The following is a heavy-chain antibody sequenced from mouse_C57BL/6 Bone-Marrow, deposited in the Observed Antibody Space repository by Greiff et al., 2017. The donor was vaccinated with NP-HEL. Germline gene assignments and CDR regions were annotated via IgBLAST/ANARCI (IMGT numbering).Heavy chain of an antibody. Sequence: VQLQQSGAELVRPGTSVKMSCKASGYPFTNYWIGWAKQRPGHGLEWVGDIYPGGGYTNHNEKFKGKATVTADKSASTADMQFSSMTSEDSAIYYCARGSDGYYPAWFVYWGQGTLVTVSA. D-gene: IGHD2-3*01. V-gene: IGHV1-63*01. CDR2: IYPGGGYT. CDR1: GYPFTNYW. J-gene: IGHJ3*01. CDR3: ARGSDGYYPAWFVY.